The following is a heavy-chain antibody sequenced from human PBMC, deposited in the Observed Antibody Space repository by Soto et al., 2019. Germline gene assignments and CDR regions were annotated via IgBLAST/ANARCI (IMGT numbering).Heavy chain of an antibody. J-gene: IGHJ3*02. CDR2: ISAYNGNT. V-gene: IGHV1-18*01. CDR1: GYTFTSYG. Sequence: QVQLVQSGAEVKKPGASVKVSCKASGYTFTSYGISWVRQAPGQGLEWMGWISAYNGNTNYAQKLQGRVTMTTDTATSPSDMELRSLGSDDTAVYSCARDRFYEYSSGWYRAFAIGSQGTMVTVSS. CDR3: ARDRFYEYSSGWYRAFAI. D-gene: IGHD6-19*01.